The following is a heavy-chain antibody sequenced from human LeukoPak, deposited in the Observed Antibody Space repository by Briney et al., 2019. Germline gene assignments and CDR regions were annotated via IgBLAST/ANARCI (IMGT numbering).Heavy chain of an antibody. CDR2: IGNGGTT. V-gene: IGHV3-23*01. D-gene: IGHD6-13*01. Sequence: GGSLRLSCAASGFTFSSFAVSWVRQAPGKGLEWVSSIGNGGTTYYAGSVKGRFTISRDNAKNTLYLQMNSLRAEDTAVYYCARRQYRSSWYYFDYWGQGTLVTVSS. CDR1: GFTFSSFA. CDR3: ARRQYRSSWYYFDY. J-gene: IGHJ4*02.